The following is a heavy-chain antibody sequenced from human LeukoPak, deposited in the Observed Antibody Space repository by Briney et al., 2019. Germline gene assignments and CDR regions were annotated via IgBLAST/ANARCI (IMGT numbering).Heavy chain of an antibody. CDR2: MNIDGSER. CDR3: ARDPVEWELLLDY. Sequence: GGSLRLSCAASGFTFSNYWMGWARQAPGKRREWGANMNIDGSERYYADSVKGRFSISRDNARNSVYLQMASLRVEDTAVYYCARDPVEWELLLDYWGQGTLVTVSS. CDR1: GFTFSNYW. D-gene: IGHD1-26*01. V-gene: IGHV3-7*01. J-gene: IGHJ4*02.